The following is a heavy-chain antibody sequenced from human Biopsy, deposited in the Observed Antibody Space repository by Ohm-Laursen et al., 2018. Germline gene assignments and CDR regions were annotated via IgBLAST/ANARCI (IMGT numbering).Heavy chain of an antibody. CDR1: GFAFCSYS. Sequence: SLRLSCAASGFAFCSYSMNWVRQAPGKGLEWVSGISGSGGRTYYAESMKGRFTISRDNSKQTVYLQMKSLRAEDTAVYYCAKEVFSAVGTSGFDPWGQGTLVTVSS. J-gene: IGHJ5*02. CDR2: ISGSGGRT. V-gene: IGHV3-23*01. D-gene: IGHD1/OR15-1a*01. CDR3: AKEVFSAVGTSGFDP.